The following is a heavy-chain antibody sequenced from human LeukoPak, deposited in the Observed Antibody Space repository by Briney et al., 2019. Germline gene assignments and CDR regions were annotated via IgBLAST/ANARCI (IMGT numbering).Heavy chain of an antibody. Sequence: SQTLSLTCAISGDSVSNKDAAWNWIRQSPSRGLEWLGRTYYRSKWSNDYAVSVKSRITINPDTSKYQFSLQLRSVTPDDTAVYYCARQSLGYVDYWGQGSRVTVSS. V-gene: IGHV6-1*01. CDR2: TYYRSKWSN. CDR1: GDSVSNKDAA. J-gene: IGHJ4*02. CDR3: ARQSLGYVDY. D-gene: IGHD2-15*01.